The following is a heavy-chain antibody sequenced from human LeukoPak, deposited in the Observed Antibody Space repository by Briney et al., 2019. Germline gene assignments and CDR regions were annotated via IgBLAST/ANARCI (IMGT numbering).Heavy chain of an antibody. Sequence: SETLSLTCTVSGGSISSSSYYWGWIRQPPGKGLEWIGSIYYSGSTNYNPSLKSRVTISVDTSKNQFSLKLSSVTAADTAVYYCARGDTMVRGVMRVYYYYYMDVWGKGTTVTISS. CDR3: ARGDTMVRGVMRVYYYYYMDV. J-gene: IGHJ6*03. V-gene: IGHV4-39*07. CDR2: IYYSGST. CDR1: GGSISSSSYY. D-gene: IGHD3-10*01.